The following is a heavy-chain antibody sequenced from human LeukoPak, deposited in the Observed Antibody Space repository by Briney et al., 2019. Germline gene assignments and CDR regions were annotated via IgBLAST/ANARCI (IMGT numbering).Heavy chain of an antibody. CDR1: GYTFTDYY. CDR3: ARDLWGWGSDYLDY. Sequence: ASVKVSCKASGYTFTDYYVHWVRLVPGQGLEWMGRISPNSGATNYAEKFRGRVTMARDTSINTVYMEMSSLRSNDTAVYYCARDLWGWGSDYLDYWGQGTLVTVSS. CDR2: ISPNSGAT. V-gene: IGHV1-2*06. D-gene: IGHD4/OR15-4a*01. J-gene: IGHJ4*02.